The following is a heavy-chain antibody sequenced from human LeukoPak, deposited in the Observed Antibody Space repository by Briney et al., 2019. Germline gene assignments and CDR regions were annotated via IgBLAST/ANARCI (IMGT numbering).Heavy chain of an antibody. CDR3: ARANYYDSSGYSRGAFDI. Sequence: PSETLSLTCSVSGYSFSSGFYWGWIRQPPGKGLEWIGSIFHSGSTYYNPSLKSRVTISVDTSKSQFSLKLSSVIAADTAVYYCARANYYDSSGYSRGAFDIWGQGTMVTVSS. CDR1: GYSFSSGFY. V-gene: IGHV4-38-2*02. D-gene: IGHD3-22*01. J-gene: IGHJ3*02. CDR2: IFHSGST.